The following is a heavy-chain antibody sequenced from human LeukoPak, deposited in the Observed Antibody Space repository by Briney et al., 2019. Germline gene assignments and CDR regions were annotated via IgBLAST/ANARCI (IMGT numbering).Heavy chain of an antibody. CDR3: ARDFHVAYSYGLDGYNHPIFDY. D-gene: IGHD5-18*01. CDR2: VSYVGNTE. Sequence: PGGSLRLSCAASGFTFSNYAMHWVRQAPGKGLEWVALVSYVGNTEYSATSVKGRFTISRDNSKNTLYLQMNSLRREDTAVYYCARDFHVAYSYGLDGYNHPIFDYWGQGTLVTVSS. J-gene: IGHJ4*02. V-gene: IGHV3-30-3*01. CDR1: GFTFSNYA.